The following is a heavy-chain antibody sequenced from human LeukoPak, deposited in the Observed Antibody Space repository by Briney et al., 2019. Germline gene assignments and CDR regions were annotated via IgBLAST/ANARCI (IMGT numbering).Heavy chain of an antibody. J-gene: IGHJ4*02. CDR3: AKGSYYLDSSGYSRFTY. D-gene: IGHD3-22*01. CDR1: GFTFSSYA. Sequence: GGSLRLSCAASGFTFSSYAMNWVRQAPGKGLEWVSAISGSGGSTYYADSVKGRFTISRDNSKNTLYLQMNSLRAEDTAVYYCAKGSYYLDSSGYSRFTYWGKGTRVTVPS. V-gene: IGHV3-23*01. CDR2: ISGSGGST.